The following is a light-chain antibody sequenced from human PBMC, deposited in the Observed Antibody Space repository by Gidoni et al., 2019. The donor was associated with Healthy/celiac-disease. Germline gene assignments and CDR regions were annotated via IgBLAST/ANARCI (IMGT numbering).Light chain of an antibody. V-gene: IGKV3-20*01. Sequence: DIVLTQSPGTLSLSPGERATLTCRASQSVSSSYVAWYQPKPGQAPRLLIYVASSRATCIPDRFSGSGSGTDFTLTISRLEPEDFAVYYCQQYGSSPLTFGGGTKVEIK. CDR2: VAS. CDR3: QQYGSSPLT. CDR1: QSVSSSY. J-gene: IGKJ4*01.